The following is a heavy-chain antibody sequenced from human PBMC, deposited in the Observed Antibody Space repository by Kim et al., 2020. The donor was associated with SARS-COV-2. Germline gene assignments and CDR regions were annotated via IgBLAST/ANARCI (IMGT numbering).Heavy chain of an antibody. J-gene: IGHJ6*03. Sequence: PSFQGQVTISADKSISTSYLQWSSLKASDTAMYYCARRVYNGPSYYMDVWGKGTTVTVSS. D-gene: IGHD2-8*01. V-gene: IGHV5-51*01. CDR3: ARRVYNGPSYYMDV.